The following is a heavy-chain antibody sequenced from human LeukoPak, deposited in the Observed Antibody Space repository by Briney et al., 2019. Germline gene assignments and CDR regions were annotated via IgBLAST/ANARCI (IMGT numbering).Heavy chain of an antibody. CDR3: AKERGGIYGSGPYYFDY. CDR1: GFTFSSYG. D-gene: IGHD6-19*01. J-gene: IGHJ4*02. V-gene: IGHV3-33*06. Sequence: GGSLRLSCAASGFTFSSYGMHWVRQAPGKGLEWVAVIWYDGSNKYYADSVKGRFTISRDNSKNTLYLQMNSLRAEDTAVYYCAKERGGIYGSGPYYFDYWGQGTLVTVSS. CDR2: IWYDGSNK.